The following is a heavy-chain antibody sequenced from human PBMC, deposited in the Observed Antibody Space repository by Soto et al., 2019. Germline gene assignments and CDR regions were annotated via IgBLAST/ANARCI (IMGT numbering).Heavy chain of an antibody. CDR3: TPEGAGFDY. D-gene: IGHD1-26*01. CDR2: IRSKANSYAT. V-gene: IGHV3-73*02. CDR1: GFTFSGSA. J-gene: IGHJ4*02. Sequence: EVQLVESGGGLVQPWGSLKLSCAASGFTFSGSAMHWVRQASGKGLEWVGRIRSKANSYATAYAASVKGRFTVSRDDSNNTAYLQLSSLKTEDTAVYYCTPEGAGFDYWGQGTLVTVSS.